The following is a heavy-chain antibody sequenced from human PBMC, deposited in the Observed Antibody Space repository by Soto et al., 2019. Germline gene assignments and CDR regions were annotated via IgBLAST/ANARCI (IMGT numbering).Heavy chain of an antibody. D-gene: IGHD1-26*01. Sequence: RLQESGPGLVRPSETLSLTCAVSGDSMTTYYWNWIRQPPGKGLEWIGSISYSGTTIYNPSLMSRASILIDTSKLQFSLTLSSVTAADTAVYFCARTVWQLQAFDFWGHGTVVTVSS. V-gene: IGHV4-59*01. CDR2: ISYSGTT. J-gene: IGHJ3*01. CDR3: ARTVWQLQAFDF. CDR1: GDSMTTYY.